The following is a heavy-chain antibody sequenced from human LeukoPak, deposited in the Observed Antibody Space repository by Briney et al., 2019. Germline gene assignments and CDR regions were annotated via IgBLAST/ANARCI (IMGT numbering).Heavy chain of an antibody. CDR3: ARDGGGGDIVVVPAAPGDY. CDR2: ISYDGSNK. V-gene: IGHV3-30-3*01. CDR1: GFTFSSYA. D-gene: IGHD2-2*01. Sequence: PGGSLRLSCAASGFTFSSYAMSWVRQAPGKELEWVAVISYDGSNKYYADSVKGRFTISRDNSKNTLYLQMNSLRAEDTAVYYCARDGGGGDIVVVPAAPGDYWGQGTLVTVSS. J-gene: IGHJ4*02.